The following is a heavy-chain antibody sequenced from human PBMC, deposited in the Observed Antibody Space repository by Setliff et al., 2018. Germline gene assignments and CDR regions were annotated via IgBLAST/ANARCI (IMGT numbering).Heavy chain of an antibody. CDR2: IYTSGST. Sequence: KTSETLSLTCAVSGYSISSGYYWSWIRQPAGKGLEWIGHIYTSGSTNYNPSLKSRVTISVDTSKNQFSLKLSSVTAADTAVYYCARDNNPGYRGYWGRFDYWGQGTLVTVSS. CDR3: ARDNNPGYRGYWGRFDY. V-gene: IGHV4-61*09. D-gene: IGHD3-16*02. J-gene: IGHJ4*02. CDR1: GYSISSGYY.